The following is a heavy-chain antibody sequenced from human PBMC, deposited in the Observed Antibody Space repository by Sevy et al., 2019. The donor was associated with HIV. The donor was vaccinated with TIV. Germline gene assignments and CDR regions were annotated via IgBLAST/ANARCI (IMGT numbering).Heavy chain of an antibody. CDR1: GCTFTGYY. V-gene: IGHV1-2*02. D-gene: IGHD3-22*01. CDR2: INPNSGGT. Sequence: ASVKVSCKASGCTFTGYYMHWVRQAPGQGLEWMGWINPNSGGTNYALKFQGRVTMTRDTSISTAYMELSRLRSDDTAVYYCARLGTYYDSSGSTDYWGQGTLVTVSS. J-gene: IGHJ4*02. CDR3: ARLGTYYDSSGSTDY.